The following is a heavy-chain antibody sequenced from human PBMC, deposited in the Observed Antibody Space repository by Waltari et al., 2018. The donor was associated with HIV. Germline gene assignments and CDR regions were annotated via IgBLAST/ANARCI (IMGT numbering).Heavy chain of an antibody. V-gene: IGHV4-59*01. J-gene: IGHJ4*02. CDR3: VRVNYYDSSGQASPIDY. CDR1: GGSTSSYY. Sequence: QVQLQESGPGLVKPSETLSLTCPVSGGSTSSYYWSWLRQPPGKGLEWIGSIYYSGSTNDNPSIKSRVTISVDTSKNQFSLKLSSVTAADTAVYYCVRVNYYDSSGQASPIDYWGQGTLVTVSS. CDR2: IYYSGST. D-gene: IGHD3-22*01.